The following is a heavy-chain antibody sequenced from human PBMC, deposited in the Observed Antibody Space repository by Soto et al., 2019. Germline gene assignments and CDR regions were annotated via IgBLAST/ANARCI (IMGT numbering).Heavy chain of an antibody. CDR2: IYPGDSDT. CDR3: ARRLHGSGSYYGGMEV. Sequence: PWESLQISCKGSGYSFTSYWIGWVRQMPGRGLEWVGIIYPGDSDTRYGPSFQGQGTISADKTTSTAYLQWSSLKASDTAMYYCARRLHGSGSYYGGMEVWGKGTKVTVSS. D-gene: IGHD3-10*01. CDR1: GYSFTSYW. V-gene: IGHV5-51*01. J-gene: IGHJ6*04.